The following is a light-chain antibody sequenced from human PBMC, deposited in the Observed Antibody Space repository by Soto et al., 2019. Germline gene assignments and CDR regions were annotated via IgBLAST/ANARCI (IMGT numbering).Light chain of an antibody. CDR3: SSYTSSSTPVV. CDR2: EVS. V-gene: IGLV2-14*01. J-gene: IGLJ2*01. CDR1: SSDVGGYNY. Sequence: QSALTQPASVSGSPGQSITISCTGTSSDVGGYNYVSWYQQHPGKAPKLMIYEVSNRPSGVSNRFSGSKSGNTASLTISGPQAGDEADYYCSSYTSSSTPVVFGGGTKLTVL.